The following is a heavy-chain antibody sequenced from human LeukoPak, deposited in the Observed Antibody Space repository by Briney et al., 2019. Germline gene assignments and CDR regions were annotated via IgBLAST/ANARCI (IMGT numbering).Heavy chain of an antibody. CDR1: GYTFTSYY. J-gene: IGHJ4*02. D-gene: IGHD6-19*01. CDR3: ATVAGISPFDY. CDR2: INPSGGST. Sequence: ASVKVSCKASGYTFTSYYMHWVRQAPGQGLEWMGIINPSGGSTSYAQRFQGRVTMTRDTSTSTVYMELSSLRSEDTAVYYCATVAGISPFDYWGQGTLVTVSS. V-gene: IGHV1-46*01.